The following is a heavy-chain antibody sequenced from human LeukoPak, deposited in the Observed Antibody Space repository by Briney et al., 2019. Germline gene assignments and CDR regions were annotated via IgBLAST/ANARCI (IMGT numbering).Heavy chain of an antibody. D-gene: IGHD3-3*01. Sequence: GTSVRLSCAASGFTFSSYGMHWVRQAPGKGLEWVAVICYVRSNKYYADSVKGRFTISRDNSKNTLYLQMNSLRAEDTAVYYCARDRGLRFLGWTLDYWGQGTLVTGSS. J-gene: IGHJ4*02. CDR2: ICYVRSNK. V-gene: IGHV3-33*01. CDR1: GFTFSSYG. CDR3: ARDRGLRFLGWTLDY.